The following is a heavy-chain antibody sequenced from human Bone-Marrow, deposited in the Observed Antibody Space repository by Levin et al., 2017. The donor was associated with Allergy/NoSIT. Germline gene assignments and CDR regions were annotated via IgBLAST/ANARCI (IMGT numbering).Heavy chain of an antibody. J-gene: IGHJ3*01. Sequence: GGSLRLSCAASGFTFSSNWMSWFRQAPGKGLEWVANIKKDGSEKNYVDSVKGRFTISRDNAKNSLYLQMNNLRAGDTAVYYCARHIAASVWGQGTMVTV. D-gene: IGHD2-15*01. CDR3: ARHIAASV. V-gene: IGHV3-7*01. CDR1: GFTFSSNW. CDR2: IKKDGSEK.